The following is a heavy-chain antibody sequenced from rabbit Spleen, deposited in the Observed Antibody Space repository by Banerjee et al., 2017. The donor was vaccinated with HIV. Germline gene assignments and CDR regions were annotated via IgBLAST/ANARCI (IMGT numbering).Heavy chain of an antibody. CDR3: ARDLAGAIGWNFYL. CDR1: GFSFSDTDV. CDR2: INTATGKA. V-gene: IGHV1S40*01. D-gene: IGHD4-1*01. Sequence: QSLEESGGDLVKPEGSLTLTCKASGFSFSDTDVMCWVRQAPGKGLQWIACINTATGKAVYASWAKGRFTISTTSSTTVTLQMTSLTAADTATYFCARDLAGAIGWNFYLWGPGTLVTVS. J-gene: IGHJ4*01.